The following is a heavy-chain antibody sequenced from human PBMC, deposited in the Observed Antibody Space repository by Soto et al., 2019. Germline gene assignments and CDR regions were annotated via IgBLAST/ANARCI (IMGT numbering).Heavy chain of an antibody. CDR2: INPNSGGT. D-gene: IGHD3-10*01. CDR1: GYTFTGYY. Sequence: GASVKVSCKASGYTFTGYYMHWVRQAPGQGLEWMGWINPNSGGTNYAQKFQGWVTMTRDTSISTAYMELSRLRSDDTAVYYCARDPLYYGSGTSRACGMDVWGQGTTVTVSS. J-gene: IGHJ6*02. CDR3: ARDPLYYGSGTSRACGMDV. V-gene: IGHV1-2*04.